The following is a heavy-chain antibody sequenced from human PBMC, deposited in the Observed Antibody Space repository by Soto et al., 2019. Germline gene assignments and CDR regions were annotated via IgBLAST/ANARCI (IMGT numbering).Heavy chain of an antibody. J-gene: IGHJ6*02. CDR3: ARGYSYGGGMDV. CDR1: GYTFTSYA. CDR2: INAGNGNT. Sequence: ASVKVSCKASGYTFTSYAMHWVRQAPGQRLEWMGWINAGNGNTKYSQKFQGRVTITRDTSASTAYMELSSLRSEDTAVYYCARGYSYGGGMDVWGQGTTVTVSS. V-gene: IGHV1-3*01. D-gene: IGHD5-18*01.